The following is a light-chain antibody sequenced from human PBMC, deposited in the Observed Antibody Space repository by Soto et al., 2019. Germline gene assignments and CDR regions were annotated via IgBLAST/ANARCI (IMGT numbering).Light chain of an antibody. J-gene: IGLJ1*01. V-gene: IGLV1-47*01. CDR1: TSSIGRNY. Sequence: QSVLTQPPSASGTPGQRVTISCSGGTSSIGRNYVYWYQQLPGTAPKLVIYRNNQRPSGVPDRFSGSKSGTSASLAIRGLRSEDEADYYCAAWDDSLNGLYVFGTGTMLTVL. CDR3: AAWDDSLNGLYV. CDR2: RNN.